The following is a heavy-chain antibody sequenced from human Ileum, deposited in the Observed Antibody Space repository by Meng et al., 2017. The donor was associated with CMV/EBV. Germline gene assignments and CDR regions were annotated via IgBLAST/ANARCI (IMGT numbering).Heavy chain of an antibody. CDR3: TRAYYYDSSGYYDY. CDR1: GDSVSSNSVT. J-gene: IGHJ4*02. Sequence: QVLLRRSGPGLVKPSQTLSRTCAITGDSVSSNSVTWNWIRQSPSRGLEWLGRTYYRSKWYNDYAVSVKSRITINPDTSKNQFSLQLNSMTPEDTAVYYCTRAYYYDSSGYYDYWGQGTLVTVSS. D-gene: IGHD3-22*01. CDR2: TYYRSKWYN. V-gene: IGHV6-1*01.